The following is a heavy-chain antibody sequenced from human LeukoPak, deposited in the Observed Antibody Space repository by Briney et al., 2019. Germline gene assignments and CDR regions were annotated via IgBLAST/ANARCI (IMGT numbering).Heavy chain of an antibody. D-gene: IGHD3-22*01. V-gene: IGHV1-69*06. Sequence: ASVKVSCKASGGTFSNYAISWVRQAPGQGLEWMGGIMPIFGTGKNAQKFQGRVTITADKSTSTAYMELSSLRSEDTAVYYCARDGSPSYYYDSSGRPFGYWGQGTLVTVSS. J-gene: IGHJ4*02. CDR1: GGTFSNYA. CDR3: ARDGSPSYYYDSSGRPFGY. CDR2: IMPIFGTG.